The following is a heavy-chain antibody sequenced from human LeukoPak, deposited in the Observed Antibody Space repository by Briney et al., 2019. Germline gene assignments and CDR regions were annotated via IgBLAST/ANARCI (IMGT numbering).Heavy chain of an antibody. V-gene: IGHV4-38-2*02. CDR3: ASTDRMTIFGVVSD. CDR2: IYHSGST. D-gene: IGHD3-3*01. CDR1: GYSISSGYY. Sequence: SETLSLTCTVSGYSISSGYYWGWIRQPPGKGLEWIGSIYHSGSTYYNPSLKSRVTISVDTSKNQFSLKLSSVTAADTAVYYCASTDRMTIFGVVSDWGQGTLVTVSS. J-gene: IGHJ4*02.